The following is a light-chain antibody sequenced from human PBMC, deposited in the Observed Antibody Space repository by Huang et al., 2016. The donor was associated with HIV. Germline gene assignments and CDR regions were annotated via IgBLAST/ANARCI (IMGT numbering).Light chain of an antibody. CDR2: LGS. V-gene: IGKV2-28*01. CDR3: MQALQTPDT. Sequence: DIVMTQSPLSLPVTPGEPASISCRSSQSLLHSNGYNYLDWYLQKPGPSPQLLSYLGSNRASGVPDRFSGSGSGTDFTLKISRVEAEDVGVYYCMQALQTPDTFGQGTKLEIK. J-gene: IGKJ2*01. CDR1: QSLLHSNGYNY.